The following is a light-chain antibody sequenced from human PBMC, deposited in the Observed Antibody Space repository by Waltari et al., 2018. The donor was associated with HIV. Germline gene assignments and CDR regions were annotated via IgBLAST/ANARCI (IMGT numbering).Light chain of an antibody. Sequence: EIVLTQSPGTLSLSPGERAIFSCRASQGISTYLAWYQHKPDQAPRLLIYDASRRATGIPARFSGSGSGTDFTLTISSLEPEDFAVYFGQHRSNWVTFGGGTMVEIK. CDR1: QGISTY. CDR2: DAS. V-gene: IGKV3-11*01. J-gene: IGKJ4*01. CDR3: QHRSNWVT.